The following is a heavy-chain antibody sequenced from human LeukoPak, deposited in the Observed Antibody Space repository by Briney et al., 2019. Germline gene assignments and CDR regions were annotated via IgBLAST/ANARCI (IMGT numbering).Heavy chain of an antibody. D-gene: IGHD6-6*01. CDR3: AKGRKAARPHDAFDI. V-gene: IGHV3-30*02. CDR2: IRFDGSSK. J-gene: IGHJ3*02. Sequence: GGSLRLSCAASGFTFSSYGMHWVRQAPGKGLEWVAFIRFDGSSKYYADSVKGRFTISRDNSKNTLYLQMNSLRAEDTAVYYCAKGRKAARPHDAFDIWGQGTMVTVSS. CDR1: GFTFSSYG.